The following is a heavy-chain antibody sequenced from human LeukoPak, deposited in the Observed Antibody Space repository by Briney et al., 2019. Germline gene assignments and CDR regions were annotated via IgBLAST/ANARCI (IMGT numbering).Heavy chain of an antibody. Sequence: ASVKVSCKASGGTFSSYAISWVRQAPGQGLEWMGGIIPIFGTANYAQKFQGRVTITADKSMSTAYMELSSLRSEDTAVYYCARQDLGYCSGGSCYALDYWGQGTLVTVSS. D-gene: IGHD2-15*01. J-gene: IGHJ4*02. CDR1: GGTFSSYA. V-gene: IGHV1-69*06. CDR3: ARQDLGYCSGGSCYALDY. CDR2: IIPIFGTA.